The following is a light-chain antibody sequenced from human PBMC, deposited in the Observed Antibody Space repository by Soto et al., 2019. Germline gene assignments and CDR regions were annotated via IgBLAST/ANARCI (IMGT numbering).Light chain of an antibody. J-gene: IGKJ4*01. Sequence: EIVMTQSPATLSVSPGDRATLSCRASQSIYSNLAWYQQKPGQSPRLLIYGASTRATGIPARFSGSGSGIEFTLTISSLQSEDFAVYYCQQYNSWPTLTFGGGTKVEIK. V-gene: IGKV3-15*01. CDR2: GAS. CDR3: QQYNSWPTLT. CDR1: QSIYSN.